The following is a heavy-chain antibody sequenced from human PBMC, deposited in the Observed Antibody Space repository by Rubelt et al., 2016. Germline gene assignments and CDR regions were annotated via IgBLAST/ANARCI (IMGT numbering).Heavy chain of an antibody. V-gene: IGHV4-39*01. CDR2: IYYSGST. CDR1: GGSISSSSYY. D-gene: IGHD6-19*01. Sequence: QLQLQESGPGLVKPSETLSLTCTVPGGSISSSSYYWGWIRQPPGKGLEWIGSIYYSGSTYYNPSLKSRFTISVDTSEHHSSLKLSFVTAADSAGDYCAKRYSNGLYWFFDRWGRGTLVTVSS. J-gene: IGHJ2*01. CDR3: AKRYSNGLYWFFDR.